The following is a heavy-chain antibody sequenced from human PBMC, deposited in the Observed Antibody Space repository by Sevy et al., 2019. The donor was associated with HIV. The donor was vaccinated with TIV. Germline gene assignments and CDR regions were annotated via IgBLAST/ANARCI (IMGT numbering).Heavy chain of an antibody. V-gene: IGHV3-23*01. J-gene: IGHJ4*02. CDR2: LSFGCGEI. D-gene: IGHD2-8*01. CDR1: GFTFSKYS. CDR3: AREGCTKPHDY. Sequence: GESLKISCAASGFTFSKYSMSWVRQPPGKGLEWVSTLSFGCGEINYADSVKGRFTISRDNSKGLVYLQMNNLRPEDTAVYYCAREGCTKPHDYWGQGTLVTVSS.